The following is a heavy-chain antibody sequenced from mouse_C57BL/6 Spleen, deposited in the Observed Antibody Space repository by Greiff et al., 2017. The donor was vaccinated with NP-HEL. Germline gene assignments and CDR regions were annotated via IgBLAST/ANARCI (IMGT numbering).Heavy chain of an antibody. D-gene: IGHD2-3*01. J-gene: IGHJ2*01. V-gene: IGHV1-69*01. CDR2: IDPSDSYT. CDR1: GYTFTSYW. Sequence: VQLQQPGAELVMPGASVKLSCKASGYTFTSYWMHWVKQRPGQGLEWIGEIDPSDSYTNYNQKFKGKSTLTVDKSSSTAYMQLSSLTSEDSAVYYCARGGDPLYAMDYWGQGTTLTVSS. CDR3: ARGGDPLYAMDY.